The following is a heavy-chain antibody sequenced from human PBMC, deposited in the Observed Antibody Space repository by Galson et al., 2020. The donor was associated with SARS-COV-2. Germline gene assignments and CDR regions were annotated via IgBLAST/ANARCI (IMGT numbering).Heavy chain of an antibody. Sequence: GGSLRLSCAASGFTFSSYEMNWVRQAPGKGLEWVSYISSSGSTIYYADSVKGRFTISRDNAKNSLYLQMNSLRAEDTAVYYCATWLLPRYYFDYWVQGTLVTVSS. J-gene: IGHJ4*02. V-gene: IGHV3-48*03. CDR3: ATWLLPRYYFDY. CDR1: GFTFSSYE. D-gene: IGHD6-19*01. CDR2: ISSSGSTI.